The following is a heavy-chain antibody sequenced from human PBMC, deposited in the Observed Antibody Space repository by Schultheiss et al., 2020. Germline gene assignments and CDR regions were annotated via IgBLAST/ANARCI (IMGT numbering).Heavy chain of an antibody. J-gene: IGHJ4*02. V-gene: IGHV3-7*01. CDR1: GFIFSNYW. Sequence: GGSLRLSCAASGFIFSNYWMHWVRQAPGKGLEWVANIKRDGSEKYYVDSAKGRFAISTDDAKNSLYLQMNSLRAEDTAVYYCAREVEMDTAMAIWGQGTLVTVSS. CDR2: IKRDGSEK. D-gene: IGHD5-18*01. CDR3: AREVEMDTAMAI.